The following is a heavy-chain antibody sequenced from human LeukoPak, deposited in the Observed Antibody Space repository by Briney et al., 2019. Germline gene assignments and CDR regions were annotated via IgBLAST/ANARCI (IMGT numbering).Heavy chain of an antibody. V-gene: IGHV4-34*01. Sequence: SETLSLTCAVYGGSFSGYYWSWIRQPPGKGLEWIGEINHSGSTNYNPSLKSRVTISLDTSKNQFSLELSSVTAADTAVYYCARGRGSGWYSFSFDYWGQGTLVTVSS. CDR1: GGSFSGYY. CDR3: ARGRGSGWYSFSFDY. J-gene: IGHJ4*02. D-gene: IGHD6-19*01. CDR2: INHSGST.